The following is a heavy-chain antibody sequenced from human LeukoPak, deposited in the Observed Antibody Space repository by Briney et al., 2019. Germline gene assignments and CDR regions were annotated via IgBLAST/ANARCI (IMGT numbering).Heavy chain of an antibody. D-gene: IGHD6-13*01. V-gene: IGHV1-2*02. J-gene: IGHJ1*01. CDR2: INPNSGDT. Sequence: GASVKVSCKASGYTFTGYYMHWVRQAPGQGLEWMRWINPNSGDTNYAQNFQGRVTMTRDTSISTAYMELSRLRSDDTALYYCARIGISARGTNFHHWGQGTLVTVSS. CDR3: ARIGISARGTNFHH. CDR1: GYTFTGYY.